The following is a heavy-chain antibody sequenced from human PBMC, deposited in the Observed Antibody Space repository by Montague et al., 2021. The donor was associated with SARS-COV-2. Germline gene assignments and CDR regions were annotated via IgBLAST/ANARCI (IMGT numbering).Heavy chain of an antibody. CDR2: IYTSGTT. CDR1: GGSISSGSYY. CDR3: ARAHSGSWAHLDN. V-gene: IGHV4-61*02. J-gene: IGHJ4*02. D-gene: IGHD5-12*01. Sequence: TRSLTCTVSGGSISSGSYYWSWIRQPAGKGLEWIRRIYTSGTTDYXFSLKSRVTISVDTSKNQFSLKLTSVTAADTAVYYCARAHSGSWAHLDNWGQGSLVTVSS.